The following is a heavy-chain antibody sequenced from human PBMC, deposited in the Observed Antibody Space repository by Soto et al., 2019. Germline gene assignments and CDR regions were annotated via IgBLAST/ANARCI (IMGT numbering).Heavy chain of an antibody. D-gene: IGHD3-22*01. J-gene: IGHJ5*02. CDR2: IIPIFGTA. Sequence: SVKVSCKASGGTFSSYAISWVRQAPGQGLEWMGGIIPIFGTANYAQKFQGRVTITADESTSTAYMELSSLRSEDTAVYYCARDPYYYDSSGYYGSWFDPWGQGTLVTVSS. V-gene: IGHV1-69*13. CDR1: GGTFSSYA. CDR3: ARDPYYYDSSGYYGSWFDP.